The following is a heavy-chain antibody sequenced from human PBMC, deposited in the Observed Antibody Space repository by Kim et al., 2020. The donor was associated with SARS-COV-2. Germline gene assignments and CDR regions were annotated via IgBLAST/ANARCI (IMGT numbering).Heavy chain of an antibody. Sequence: VKGRFTIFRDNAKNSLYLQMHSLIAEDTAVYYCARGTATGHYYYYGLDVWGQGTTVTVSS. CDR3: ARGTATGHYYYYGLDV. D-gene: IGHD1-26*01. J-gene: IGHJ6*02. V-gene: IGHV3-7*04.